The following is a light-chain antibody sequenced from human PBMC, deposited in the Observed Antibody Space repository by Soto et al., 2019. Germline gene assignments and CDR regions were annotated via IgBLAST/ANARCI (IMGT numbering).Light chain of an antibody. CDR3: QKYDNGPFT. Sequence: DIQMTQSPSSLSASVGDRVTITCRATQGISPYLAWYQQRPGGVPRLLIHAASTLHSGVSSRFSGSGSGTDFTLTISSLQPEDVGTYYCQKYDNGPFTFGPGTKVDLK. V-gene: IGKV1-27*01. CDR1: QGISPY. CDR2: AAS. J-gene: IGKJ3*01.